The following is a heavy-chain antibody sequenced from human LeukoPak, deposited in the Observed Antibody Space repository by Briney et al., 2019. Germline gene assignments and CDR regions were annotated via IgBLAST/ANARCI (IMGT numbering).Heavy chain of an antibody. CDR3: ARLRGVYSGYDSV. CDR2: INHSGST. V-gene: IGHV4-34*01. D-gene: IGHD5-12*01. CDR1: GVSFSGYY. Sequence: PSETLSLTCAVYGVSFSGYYWSWIRQPPGKGLEWIGEINHSGSTNYNPSLKSRVTISVDTYKNQFSLKLSAVTAAYTAVYYCARLRGVYSGYDSVWGKGTTVTVSS. J-gene: IGHJ6*04.